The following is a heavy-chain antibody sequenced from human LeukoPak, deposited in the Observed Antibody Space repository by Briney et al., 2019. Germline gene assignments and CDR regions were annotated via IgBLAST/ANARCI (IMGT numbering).Heavy chain of an antibody. Sequence: ASVKVSCKASGYTFTGYYMHWVRQAPGHGLEWMGWINPNSGGTNYAQKFQGRVTMTRDTSISTAYMELSRLRSGDTAVYYCAPEGGYDFWSGYSASDYRGQGTLVTVSS. V-gene: IGHV1-2*02. CDR2: INPNSGGT. D-gene: IGHD3-3*01. CDR1: GYTFTGYY. CDR3: APEGGYDFWSGYSASDY. J-gene: IGHJ4*02.